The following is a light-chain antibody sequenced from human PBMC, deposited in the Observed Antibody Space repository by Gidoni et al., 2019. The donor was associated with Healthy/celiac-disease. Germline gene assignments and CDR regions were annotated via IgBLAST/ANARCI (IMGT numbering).Light chain of an antibody. CDR2: AAS. CDR1: QSISSY. V-gene: IGKV1-39*01. J-gene: IGKJ1*01. CDR3: QQRYSTLPWT. Sequence: DIQMTQSPSALSASVGDRVTITCRASQSISSYLNWYQQKPGKAPQLLIYAASSLQSGVPSRFSCSGSWTDFTLTISSLQPADFATYYCQQRYSTLPWTFGQXTQLEIK.